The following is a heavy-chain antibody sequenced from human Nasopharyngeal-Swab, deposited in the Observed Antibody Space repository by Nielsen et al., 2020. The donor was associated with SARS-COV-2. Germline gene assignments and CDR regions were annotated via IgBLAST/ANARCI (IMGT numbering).Heavy chain of an antibody. CDR1: GFTFSSYS. CDR2: ISDDEST. J-gene: IGHJ4*02. V-gene: IGHV3-23*01. CDR3: AKRAEGGCGGDCYLDY. D-gene: IGHD2-21*02. Sequence: GESLKISCAASGFTFSSYSMSWARQAPGKGLEWVSGISDDESTYYADSVKGRFTISRDNSKNTLYLQMNSLRGEDTAVYYCAKRAEGGCGGDCYLDYWSQGTLVTVSS.